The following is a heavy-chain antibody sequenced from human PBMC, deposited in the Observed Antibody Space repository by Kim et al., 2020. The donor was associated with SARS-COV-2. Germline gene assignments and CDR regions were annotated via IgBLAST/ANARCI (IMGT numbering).Heavy chain of an antibody. CDR3: AKDDGSSGSPYYYDSSGSGIPYYYGMDV. V-gene: IGHV3-23*01. Sequence: GGSLRLSCAASGFTFSSYAMSWVRQAPGKGLEWVSAISGSGGSTYYADSVKGRFTISRDNSKNTLYLQMNSLRAEDTAVYYCAKDDGSSGSPYYYDSSGSGIPYYYGMDVWGQGTTVTVSS. CDR1: GFTFSSYA. J-gene: IGHJ6*02. D-gene: IGHD3-22*01. CDR2: ISGSGGST.